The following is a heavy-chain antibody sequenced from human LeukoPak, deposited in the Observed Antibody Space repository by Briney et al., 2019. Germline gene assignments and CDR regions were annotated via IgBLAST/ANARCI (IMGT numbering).Heavy chain of an antibody. J-gene: IGHJ3*01. CDR3: ARDHPYSSGWYGRVEALDL. V-gene: IGHV1-2*02. CDR1: GYTLTELS. CDR2: INANSGGT. Sequence: ASVKVSCKVSGYTLTELSMHWVRQAPGQGLEWMGCINANSGGTNYAQKFQGRVTMTRDTSISTAYMDLSRLRSDDTAVYYCARDHPYSSGWYGRVEALDLWGQGTTVTVSS. D-gene: IGHD6-19*01.